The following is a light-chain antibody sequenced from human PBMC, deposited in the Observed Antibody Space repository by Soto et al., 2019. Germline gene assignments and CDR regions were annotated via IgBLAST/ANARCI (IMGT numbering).Light chain of an antibody. CDR3: QQRSTWPLT. V-gene: IGKV3-11*01. CDR1: QSVSSY. J-gene: IGKJ4*01. CDR2: DAS. Sequence: EIVLTQSPATLSLSPGERATLSCRATQSVSSYLAWYQHKPGQAPRLLIYDASNRATGIPARFSGSGSGTDFTLTNSSLEPADFAVYYCQQRSTWPLTFGGGTKVEIK.